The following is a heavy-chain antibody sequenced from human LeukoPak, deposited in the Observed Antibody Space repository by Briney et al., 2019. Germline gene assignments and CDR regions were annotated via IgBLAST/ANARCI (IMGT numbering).Heavy chain of an antibody. J-gene: IGHJ4*02. CDR3: ARSPHILVVPTAFSS. Sequence: ASVKFSCKASGYTFSSYGISWVRQAPGQGLEWMGWISAYNGNTNYAHKFQGRVTMTTDTSTTTAYMELRSLRSDDTAVYYCARSPHILVVPTAFSSWGQGTLVTVSS. D-gene: IGHD2-2*01. V-gene: IGHV1-18*01. CDR1: GYTFSSYG. CDR2: ISAYNGNT.